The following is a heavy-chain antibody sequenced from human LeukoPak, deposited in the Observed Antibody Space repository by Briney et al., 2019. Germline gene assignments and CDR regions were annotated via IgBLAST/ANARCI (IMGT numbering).Heavy chain of an antibody. Sequence: SQSLCLTCTVAVGSISSGSYCGSWIRQPVGKGLELVGRISTSGSTNYIPSLKSRVTISVDTSKNQFSLKLISVTAADTAVSSCARVVEDYYDSSSYYYYFDYWGQRTLVTVSS. J-gene: IGHJ4*02. V-gene: IGHV4-61*02. D-gene: IGHD3-22*01. CDR3: ARVVEDYYDSSSYYYYFDY. CDR1: VGSISSGSYC. CDR2: ISTSGST.